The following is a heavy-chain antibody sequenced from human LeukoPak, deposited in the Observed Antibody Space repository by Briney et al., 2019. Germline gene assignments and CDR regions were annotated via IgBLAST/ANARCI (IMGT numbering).Heavy chain of an antibody. CDR1: GFKFDDYG. CDR3: ARAVDVADY. D-gene: IGHD3-16*01. V-gene: IGHV3-9*01. J-gene: IGHJ4*02. CDR2: ISWNGAIM. Sequence: PGRSLRLSCATSGFKFDDYGMHWVRQAPRKGLEWVSGISWNGAIMVYADSVKGRFTISRDNAKNSLNLQMNSLRAEDTAVYYCARAVDVADYWGQGTLVTVSS.